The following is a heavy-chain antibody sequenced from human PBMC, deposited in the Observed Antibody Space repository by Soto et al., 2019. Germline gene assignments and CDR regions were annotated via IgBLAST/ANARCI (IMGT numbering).Heavy chain of an antibody. D-gene: IGHD3-3*01. CDR2: IYPGDSDT. CDR1: GYSFTSCW. Sequence: GESLKISCKGSGYSFTSCWIGWVRQMPGKGLEWMGIIYPGDSDTRYSPSFQGQVTISADKSISTAYLQWSSLKASDTAMYYCAGHKYDFWSGYYTLGYWGQGTLVTVS. J-gene: IGHJ4*02. V-gene: IGHV5-51*01. CDR3: AGHKYDFWSGYYTLGY.